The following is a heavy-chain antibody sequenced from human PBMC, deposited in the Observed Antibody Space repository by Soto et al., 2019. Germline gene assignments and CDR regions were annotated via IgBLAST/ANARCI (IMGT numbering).Heavy chain of an antibody. CDR2: MSFDGSKK. J-gene: IGHJ6*02. CDR3: AKDWRLLWFGHGMDV. V-gene: IGHV3-30*18. D-gene: IGHD3-10*01. Sequence: GGSLRLSCAASGFTFSSYGMHWVRQAPGKGLEWVAVMSFDGSKKYYADSVKGRLTISRDNSKNTLYLQMNSLRAEDTAVYYCAKDWRLLWFGHGMDVWGQGTMVTVSS. CDR1: GFTFSSYG.